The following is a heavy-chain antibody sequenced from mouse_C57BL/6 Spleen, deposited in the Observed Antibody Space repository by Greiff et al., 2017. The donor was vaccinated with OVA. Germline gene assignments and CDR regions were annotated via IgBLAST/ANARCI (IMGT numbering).Heavy chain of an antibody. Sequence: QVQLQQSGPGLVAPSQSLSITCTVSGFSLTRYGVHWVRQPPGKGLEWLVVIWSDGSTNYNSALQSRLCISKDNSKSQVFLKMNSLQTDDTARYYCARHDYDYDEGFAYWGQGTLVTVSA. CDR1: GFSLTRYG. CDR2: IWSDGST. V-gene: IGHV2-6-1*01. D-gene: IGHD2-4*01. J-gene: IGHJ3*01. CDR3: ARHDYDYDEGFAY.